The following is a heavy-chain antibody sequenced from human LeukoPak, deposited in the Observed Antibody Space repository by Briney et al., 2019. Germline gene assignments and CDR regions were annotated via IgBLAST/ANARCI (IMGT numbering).Heavy chain of an antibody. D-gene: IGHD6-19*01. J-gene: IGHJ4*02. Sequence: PGGSLRLSCAASGFTFSSHSMNWVRQAPGRGLEYISAIDIHSRSTHYADSVKGRFTISRDNSKNTLYLQVNSLRAEDTAVYYCVTSLPGQWPFDKWGQGTLVTVSS. CDR3: VTSLPGQWPFDK. V-gene: IGHV3-23*05. CDR1: GFTFSSHS. CDR2: IDIHSRST.